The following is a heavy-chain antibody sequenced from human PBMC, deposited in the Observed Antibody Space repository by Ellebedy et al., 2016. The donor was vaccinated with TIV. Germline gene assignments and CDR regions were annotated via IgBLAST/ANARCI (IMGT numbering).Heavy chain of an antibody. CDR1: GFTFSDYY. Sequence: GESLKISXAASGFTFSDYYMSWIRQAPGKGLEWVSYISSSGSTIYYADSVKGRFTISRDNSKNTLYLQMNSLRAEDTAVYYCARDRVYYYDSSGYYFDYWGQGTLVTVSS. J-gene: IGHJ4*02. V-gene: IGHV3-11*04. CDR3: ARDRVYYYDSSGYYFDY. D-gene: IGHD3-22*01. CDR2: ISSSGSTI.